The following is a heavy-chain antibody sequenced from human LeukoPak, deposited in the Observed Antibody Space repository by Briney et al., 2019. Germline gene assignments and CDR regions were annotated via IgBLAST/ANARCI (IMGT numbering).Heavy chain of an antibody. CDR2: INAYNGNT. D-gene: IGHD1-26*01. CDR3: AREALKQVVGATTVDY. V-gene: IGHV1-18*01. J-gene: IGHJ4*02. CDR1: GYTFTSYG. Sequence: ASVKVSCKASGYTFTSYGISWVRQAPGQGLEWMGWINAYNGNTNYAQKLQGRVTMTTDTSTSTAYMELRSLRSDDTAVYYCAREALKQVVGATTVDYWGQGTLVTVSS.